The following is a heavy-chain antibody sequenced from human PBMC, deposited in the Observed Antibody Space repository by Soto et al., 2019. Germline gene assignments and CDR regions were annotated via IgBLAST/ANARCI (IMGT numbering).Heavy chain of an antibody. CDR2: INPNSGGT. CDR3: AREAVAQVRYNYYGMDV. V-gene: IGHV1-2*04. D-gene: IGHD6-19*01. Sequence: QVQLVQSGAEVKKPGASVKVSCKASGYTFTGYYMHWVRQAPGQGLEWMGWINPNSGGTNYAQKFQGWVTMTRETAISTAYVELSRLRSDDTAVYYCAREAVAQVRYNYYGMDVWGQGTTVTVSS. CDR1: GYTFTGYY. J-gene: IGHJ6*02.